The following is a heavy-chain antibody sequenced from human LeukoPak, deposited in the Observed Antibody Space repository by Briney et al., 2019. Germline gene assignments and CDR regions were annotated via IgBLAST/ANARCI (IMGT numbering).Heavy chain of an antibody. D-gene: IGHD2-21*02. CDR1: GFTFTNYA. CDR3: ARGFVLGAAKNYFDC. Sequence: GGSLRLSCAASGFTFTNYALHWVRQAPGKGLEWVAVISYDGTNKYYADSVKGRFTISRDNSKNTLSLQMNSLRAEDTALYYCARGFVLGAAKNYFDCWGQGALVTVSS. V-gene: IGHV3-30-3*01. CDR2: ISYDGTNK. J-gene: IGHJ4*02.